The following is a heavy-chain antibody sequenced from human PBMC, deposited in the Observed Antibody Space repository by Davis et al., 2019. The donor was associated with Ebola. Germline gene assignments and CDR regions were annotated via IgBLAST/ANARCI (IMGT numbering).Heavy chain of an antibody. CDR2: MNPYNEDT. D-gene: IGHD2-15*01. CDR3: ARGGFCSGPGCYPGEY. V-gene: IGHV1-8*01. J-gene: IGHJ4*02. CDR1: GYNFASLD. Sequence: ASVTVSCMDSGYNFASLDLHWVRQATGKGLEWMGRMNPYNEDTGYAQIFQGRVTMTRNISERTAFMELTSLTSEDTAVYYCARGGFCSGPGCYPGEYWGQGTRLTVSS.